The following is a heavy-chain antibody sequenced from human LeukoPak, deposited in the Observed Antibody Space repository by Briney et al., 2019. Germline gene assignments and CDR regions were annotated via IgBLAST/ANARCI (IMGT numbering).Heavy chain of an antibody. CDR1: GGSISSYY. V-gene: IGHV4-59*01. CDR3: ARSPYDFWSGYYWYFDL. J-gene: IGHJ2*01. CDR2: IYYSGST. Sequence: PSETLSLTCTVSGGSISSYYWSWIRQPPRKGLEWIGYIYYSGSTNYNPSLKSRVTISVDTSKNQFSLKLSSVTAADTAVYYCARSPYDFWSGYYWYFDLWGRGTLVTVSS. D-gene: IGHD3-3*01.